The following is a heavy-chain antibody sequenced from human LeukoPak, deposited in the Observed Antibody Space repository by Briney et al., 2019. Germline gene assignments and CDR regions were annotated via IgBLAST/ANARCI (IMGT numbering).Heavy chain of an antibody. CDR1: GFTFSRYG. D-gene: IGHD1-26*01. CDR2: ISGSGGST. CDR3: ARGGSYLSAFDI. J-gene: IGHJ3*02. Sequence: GGSLRLSCAASGFTFSRYGMSWVRQAPGKGLEWVSAISGSGGSTYYADSAKGRFTISRDNSKNTLYLQMNSLRAEDTAVYYCARGGSYLSAFDIWGQGTMVTVSS. V-gene: IGHV3-23*01.